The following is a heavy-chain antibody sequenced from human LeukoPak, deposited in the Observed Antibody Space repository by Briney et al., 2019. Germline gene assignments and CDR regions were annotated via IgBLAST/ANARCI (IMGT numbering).Heavy chain of an antibody. Sequence: ASVKVSCKASGYTFTSYGISWVRQAPGQGLEWMGWISAYNGNTNYAQKLQGRVTMTTDTSTSTAYMELRSLRSDDTAVYYCAIRWSCSSTSCYDYYYYYGMDVWGQGTTVTVSS. J-gene: IGHJ6*02. CDR1: GYTFTSYG. D-gene: IGHD2-2*01. V-gene: IGHV1-18*01. CDR3: AIRWSCSSTSCYDYYYYYGMDV. CDR2: ISAYNGNT.